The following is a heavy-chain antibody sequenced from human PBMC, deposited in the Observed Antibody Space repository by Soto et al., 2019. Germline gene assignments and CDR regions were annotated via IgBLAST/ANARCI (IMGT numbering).Heavy chain of an antibody. J-gene: IGHJ6*03. V-gene: IGHV4-39*01. Sequence: SETLSLTCTVSGGSISSSSYYWGWIRQPPGKGLEWIGSIYYSGSTYYNPSLKSRVTISVDTSKNQFSLKLSSVTAADTAVYYCARHGYERNYYYGSGSYPRNSYYYYYMDVWGKGTTVTASS. D-gene: IGHD3-10*01. CDR1: GGSISSSSYY. CDR3: ARHGYERNYYYGSGSYPRNSYYYYYMDV. CDR2: IYYSGST.